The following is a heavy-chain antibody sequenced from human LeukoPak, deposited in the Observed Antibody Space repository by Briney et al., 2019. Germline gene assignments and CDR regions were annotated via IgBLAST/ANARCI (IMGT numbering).Heavy chain of an antibody. Sequence: PGGSLRLSCAASGFTFSSYGMHWVRQAPGKGLEWVAFIRYDGSNKYYADSVKGRFTISRDNSKNTLYLQMNSLRAEDTAVYYCVKDNLYCSSTSCYTETGTGAFDIWGQGQWSPSLQ. V-gene: IGHV3-30*02. CDR1: GFTFSSYG. D-gene: IGHD2-2*02. J-gene: IGHJ3*02. CDR2: IRYDGSNK. CDR3: VKDNLYCSSTSCYTETGTGAFDI.